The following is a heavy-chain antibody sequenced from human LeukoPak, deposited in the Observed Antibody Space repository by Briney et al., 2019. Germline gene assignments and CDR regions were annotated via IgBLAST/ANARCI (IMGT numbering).Heavy chain of an antibody. J-gene: IGHJ3*02. CDR3: ARVVKVSDI. CDR1: GFTFSDYY. CDR2: ISSSGDTK. Sequence: PGGSLRLSCAASGFTFSDYYMSWIRQAPGKGLEWISYISSSGDTKYYADSVEGRFTISRDNAKNSLYLQVDSLRAEDTAVYYCARVVKVSDIWGQGTMVTVSS. V-gene: IGHV3-11*01. D-gene: IGHD2-21*01.